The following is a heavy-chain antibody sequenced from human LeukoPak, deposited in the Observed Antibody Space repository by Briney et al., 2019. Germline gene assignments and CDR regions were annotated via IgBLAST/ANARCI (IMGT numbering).Heavy chain of an antibody. D-gene: IGHD3-16*02. Sequence: GGSLRLSCAASGFTFSSYAMSWVRQAPGKGLEWVSAISGSGGSTYYADSVKCRFTISRDNSKNTLYLQMNSLRAEDTAVYYCAKDPLMITFGGVIVLLDYWGQGTLVTVSS. CDR1: GFTFSSYA. J-gene: IGHJ4*02. CDR2: ISGSGGST. CDR3: AKDPLMITFGGVIVLLDY. V-gene: IGHV3-23*01.